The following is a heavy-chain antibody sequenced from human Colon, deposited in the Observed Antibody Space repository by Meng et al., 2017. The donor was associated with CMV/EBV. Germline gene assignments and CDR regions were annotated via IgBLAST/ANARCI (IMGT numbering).Heavy chain of an antibody. J-gene: IGHJ4*02. CDR1: GFTFNTYG. V-gene: IGHV3-30*02. CDR2: IRYDSVNK. D-gene: IGHD1-14*01. CDR3: AKDKPTYIIDH. Sequence: GESLKISCAASGFTFNTYGMHWVRQAPGKGLEWLTFIRYDSVNKYYADSVRGRFTVSRDHSNNTLYLQMNSLRAEDTAIYYCAKDKPTYIIDHWGQGTLVTVSS.